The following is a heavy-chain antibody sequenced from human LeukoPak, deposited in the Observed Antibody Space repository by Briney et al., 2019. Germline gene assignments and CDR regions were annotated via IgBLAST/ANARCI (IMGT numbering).Heavy chain of an antibody. CDR3: ARLYYYVSGTYSRYFDY. CDR1: GFTVSSSF. CDR2: IYSGGTT. V-gene: IGHV3-53*01. J-gene: IGHJ4*02. Sequence: GGSLRLSCAASGFTVSSSFMTWVRQAPGKGLEWVSIIYSGGTTHYSDSVQGRFTISKDNSKNTLYLQMNSLRAEDTAIYYCARLYYYVSGTYSRYFDYWGQGTLVTVSS. D-gene: IGHD3-10*01.